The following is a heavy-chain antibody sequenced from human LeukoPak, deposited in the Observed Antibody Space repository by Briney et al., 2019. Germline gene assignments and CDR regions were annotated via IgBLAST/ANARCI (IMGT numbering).Heavy chain of an antibody. J-gene: IGHJ4*02. D-gene: IGHD6-19*01. CDR3: AKDSYSSGRYYFGY. CDR2: ISGSGGST. V-gene: IGHV3-23*01. CDR1: GFTFSSYA. Sequence: GGSLRLSCAASGFTFSSYAMSWVRQAPGKGLEWVSAISGSGGSTYYADSVKGRFTISRDNSKNTLYLQMNSLRPEDTAVYYCAKDSYSSGRYYFGYWGQGTLVTVSS.